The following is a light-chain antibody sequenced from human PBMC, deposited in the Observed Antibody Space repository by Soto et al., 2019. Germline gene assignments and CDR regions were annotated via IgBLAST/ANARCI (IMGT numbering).Light chain of an antibody. J-gene: IGKJ1*01. CDR1: QSIRSY. Sequence: DIRITQSPSTLSASVGDRVTITCRASQSIRSYLAWYQQKSGKVPKLLIYQASTLENGVPSRIGGSGSRTEFTITISSLQPDYSASYYYQQYNALWTFGQGTKVDIK. CDR3: QQYNALWT. CDR2: QAS. V-gene: IGKV1-5*03.